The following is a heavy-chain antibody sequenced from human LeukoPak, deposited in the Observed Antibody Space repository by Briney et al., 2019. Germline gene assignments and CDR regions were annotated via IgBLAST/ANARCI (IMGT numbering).Heavy chain of an antibody. CDR2: INPNSGGT. Sequence: ASVTVSCKASGYTFTGYYMYWVRQAPGQGLEWMGRINPNSGGTDYAQNFQGRVTMTRDTSISTAYMELSRLRSDDTAVYYCARGYCSGGTCYLVENWFDPWGQGTLVTVSS. J-gene: IGHJ5*02. CDR3: ARGYCSGGTCYLVENWFDP. V-gene: IGHV1-2*06. D-gene: IGHD2-15*01. CDR1: GYTFTGYY.